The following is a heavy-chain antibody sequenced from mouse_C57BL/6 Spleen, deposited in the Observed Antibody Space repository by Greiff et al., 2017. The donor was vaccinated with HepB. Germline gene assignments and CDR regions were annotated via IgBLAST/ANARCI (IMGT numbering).Heavy chain of an antibody. Sequence: EVKLVESGGGLVQPGGSLSLSCAASGFTFTDYYMSWVRQPPGKALEWLGFIRNKANGYTTEYSASVKGRFTISRDNSQSILYLQMNALRAEDSATYYCARGRTVFDYWGQGTTLTVSS. CDR2: IRNKANGYTT. D-gene: IGHD4-1*01. V-gene: IGHV7-3*01. CDR3: ARGRTVFDY. CDR1: GFTFTDYY. J-gene: IGHJ2*01.